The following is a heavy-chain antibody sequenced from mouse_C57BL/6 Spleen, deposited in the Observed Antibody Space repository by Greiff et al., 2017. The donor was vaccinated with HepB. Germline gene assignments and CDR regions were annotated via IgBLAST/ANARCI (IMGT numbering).Heavy chain of an antibody. CDR2: IYPGSGNT. V-gene: IGHV1-76*01. D-gene: IGHD1-1*01. CDR1: GYTFTDYY. J-gene: IGHJ1*03. CDR3: ARSTFITDWYFEV. Sequence: QVQLQQSGAELVRPGASVKLSCKASGYTFTDYYINWVKQRTGQGLEWSARIYPGSGNTYYNEKFKCKATLTAEKSSSTAYMQLSSLTSEDSAVYFCARSTFITDWYFEVWGTGTTVTVSS.